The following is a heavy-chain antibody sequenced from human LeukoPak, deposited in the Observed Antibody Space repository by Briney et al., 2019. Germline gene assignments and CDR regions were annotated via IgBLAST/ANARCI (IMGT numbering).Heavy chain of an antibody. CDR3: ARVTTPAATFDY. V-gene: IGHV4-38-2*02. CDR2: ISHSATT. J-gene: IGHJ4*02. D-gene: IGHD2-15*01. Sequence: SETLSLTCNVSGYSISSTFYGAWIRQPPGKGLEWIATISHSATTYYTPSPKSRLTMSVDTSKNQFSLKLSSVTVADTAVYYCARVTTPAATFDYWGQGTLVTVSS. CDR1: GYSISSTFY.